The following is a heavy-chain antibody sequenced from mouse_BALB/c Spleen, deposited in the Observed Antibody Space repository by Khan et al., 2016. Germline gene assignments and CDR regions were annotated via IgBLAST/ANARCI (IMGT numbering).Heavy chain of an antibody. CDR1: GFTFSTYG. J-gene: IGHJ2*01. Sequence: EVELVESGGGLVQPGGSLKLSCAASGFTFSTYGMSWVRQTPDKMMELVATIHSNGGSTYYPESVKGRFTMSRDNAKSTLYLQMSSLKSADTTVYYGARESYSNYFDYWGKGTTLTVS. CDR3: ARESYSNYFDY. V-gene: IGHV5-6-3*01. CDR2: IHSNGGST. D-gene: IGHD2-12*01.